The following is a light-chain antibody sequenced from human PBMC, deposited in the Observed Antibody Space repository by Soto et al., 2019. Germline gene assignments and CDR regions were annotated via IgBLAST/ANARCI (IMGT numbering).Light chain of an antibody. CDR1: QSVSSY. CDR2: DES. V-gene: IGKV3-11*01. J-gene: IGKJ1*01. CDR3: QQRSNWQT. Sequence: EIVLTQSPATLSLSPGERATLSCRASQSVSSYLAWYQQKPGQDPRLLIYDESNRATGIPARFSGSGSGTDFTLTISSLEPEDFAVYYCQQRSNWQTFGQGTKVDIK.